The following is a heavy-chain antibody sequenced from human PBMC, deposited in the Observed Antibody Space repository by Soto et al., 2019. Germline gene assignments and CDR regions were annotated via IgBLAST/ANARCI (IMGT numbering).Heavy chain of an antibody. CDR2: IDPSDSYT. CDR1: GYSFTSYW. CDR3: ARQIGDYDSSGYTGPYYYGMDV. J-gene: IGHJ6*02. D-gene: IGHD3-22*01. V-gene: IGHV5-10-1*01. Sequence: SLKISCKGSGYSFTSYWISWVRQMPGKGLEWMGRIDPSDSYTNYSPSFQGHVTISADKSISTAYLQWSSLKASDTAMYYCARQIGDYDSSGYTGPYYYGMDVWGQGTTVTVSS.